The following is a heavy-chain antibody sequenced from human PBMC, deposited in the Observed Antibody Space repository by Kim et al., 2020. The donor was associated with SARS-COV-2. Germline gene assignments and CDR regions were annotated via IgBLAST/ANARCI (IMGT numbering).Heavy chain of an antibody. V-gene: IGHV4-34*01. CDR2: INHIRNT. CDR3: ARSHDYGPSALRY. CDR1: GGSFSRYY. Sequence: SETLSLTCAVYGGSFSRYYWTWIRQPPGKGLEWIGEINHIRNTNYNPSLMSRVTTSVDTTKNEFYLRLSSVTAADTPIYSCARSHDYGPSALRYRGQGTL. J-gene: IGHJ4*02. D-gene: IGHD4-17*01.